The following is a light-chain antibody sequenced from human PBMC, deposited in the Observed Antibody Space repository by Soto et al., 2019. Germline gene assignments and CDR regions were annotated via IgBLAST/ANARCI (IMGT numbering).Light chain of an antibody. CDR1: QDISSA. CDR2: DAS. CDR3: QQFISYPYT. V-gene: IGKV1-13*02. Sequence: ALQLTQSPSSLSASVGDRVTITCRASQDISSALAWYQQKPGKTPKLLIYDASSLKSGVPSRFSGSGSGTDFTLTISSLQSEDFAAYYCQQFISYPYTFGQGTKLEIK. J-gene: IGKJ2*01.